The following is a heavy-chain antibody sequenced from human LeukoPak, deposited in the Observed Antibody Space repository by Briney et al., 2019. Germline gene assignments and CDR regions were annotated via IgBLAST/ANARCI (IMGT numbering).Heavy chain of an antibody. J-gene: IGHJ4*02. CDR3: AGRLRDAAAFDY. Sequence: PGGSLRLSCAASGFTFSRYWMTWVRQAPGKGLEWVANIKQDGTEKYYVDSVKGRFTISRDNAKNSLYLQMNSLRAEDTAVYYCAGRLRDAAAFDYWGQGTLVTVSS. CDR1: GFTFSRYW. V-gene: IGHV3-7*05. CDR2: IKQDGTEK. D-gene: IGHD4-17*01.